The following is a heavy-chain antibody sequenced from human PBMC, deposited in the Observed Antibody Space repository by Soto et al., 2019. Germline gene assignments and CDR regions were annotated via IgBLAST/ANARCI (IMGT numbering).Heavy chain of an antibody. CDR1: GGSISSGGYY. V-gene: IGHV4-31*03. J-gene: IGHJ6*02. CDR2: IYYSGST. CDR3: ASGAYFSSNSCYCYYYYGMDV. Sequence: TLSLTCTVSGGSISSGGYYWSWIRQHPGKGLEWIGYIYYSGSTYYNPSLKSRVTISVDTSKNQFSLKLSSVTAADTAVYYCASGAYFSSNSCYCYYYYGMDVWGQGTQVTVPS. D-gene: IGHD2-2*01.